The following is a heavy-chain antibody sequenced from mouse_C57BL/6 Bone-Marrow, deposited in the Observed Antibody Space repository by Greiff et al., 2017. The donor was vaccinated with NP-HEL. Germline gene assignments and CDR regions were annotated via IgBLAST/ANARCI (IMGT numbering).Heavy chain of an antibody. CDR3: AREKGWLLRSWCAY. Sequence: VQLQQSGAELVKPGASVKLSCKASGYTFTSYWMHWVQQRPGRGLEWIGRIVPNSGGTKYNEKFKSKATLTVDKPSSTASMQLSRLTSEDSAVYYCAREKGWLLRSWCAYWGQGTLVTVSA. J-gene: IGHJ3*01. D-gene: IGHD2-3*01. V-gene: IGHV1-72*01. CDR2: IVPNSGGT. CDR1: GYTFTSYW.